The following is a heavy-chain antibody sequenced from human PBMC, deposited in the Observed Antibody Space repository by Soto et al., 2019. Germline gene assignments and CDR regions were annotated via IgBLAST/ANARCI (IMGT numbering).Heavy chain of an antibody. D-gene: IGHD1-1*01. J-gene: IGHJ4*02. CDR2: ISAYNGNT. CDR1: GYTFTSYG. V-gene: IGHV1-18*01. Sequence: QVQLVQSGAEVKKPGASVKVSCKASGYTFTSYGISWVRQAPGQGREWMGWISAYNGNTKYAQKLQGRVTMTTDTSTSTAYMELRSVRSDETAVYYCARDQKPVSELDYWGQGTLVTVSS. CDR3: ARDQKPVSELDY.